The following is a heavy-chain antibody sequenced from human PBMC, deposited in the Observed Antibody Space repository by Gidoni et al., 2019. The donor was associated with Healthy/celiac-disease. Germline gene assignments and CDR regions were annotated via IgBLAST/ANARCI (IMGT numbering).Heavy chain of an antibody. CDR3: ARDRSMITFGGVIADAFDI. CDR2: IKQDGSEK. J-gene: IGHJ3*02. V-gene: IGHV3-7*01. D-gene: IGHD3-16*02. Sequence: EVQLVESGGGLVQPGGSLRLSCAASGFTFSSYWMSWVRQAPGKGLEWVANIKQDGSEKYYVDAVKGRFTISRDNAKNSLYLQMNSLRAEDTAVYYCARDRSMITFGGVIADAFDIWGQGTMVTVSS. CDR1: GFTFSSYW.